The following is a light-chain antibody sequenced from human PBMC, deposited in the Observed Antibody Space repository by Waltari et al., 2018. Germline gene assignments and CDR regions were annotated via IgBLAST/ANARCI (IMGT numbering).Light chain of an antibody. V-gene: IGLV4-69*01. J-gene: IGLJ3*02. CDR2: VNSDGSH. CDR1: GGHTHYA. Sequence: QLVVTQSPSASASLGASVKLTCTLSGGHTHYAITWHQQQPQKGPRFLMKVNSDGSHNKGDRIPDRFSGSSSGAERYLTISTLPAEDEADSHCQAWEPGIRVFGGGTKLIVL. CDR3: QAWEPGIRV.